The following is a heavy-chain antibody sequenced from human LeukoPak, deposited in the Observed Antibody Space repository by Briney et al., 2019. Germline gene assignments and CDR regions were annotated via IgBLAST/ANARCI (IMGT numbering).Heavy chain of an antibody. CDR3: ARDTVYDILTGYHPYYFDY. J-gene: IGHJ4*02. CDR2: INPNSGGT. V-gene: IGHV1-2*02. Sequence: ASVKVSCKASGYTFTGYYMHWVRQAPGQGLEWMGWINPNSGGTNYAQKFQGRVTMTRDTSISTAYMELSRLRSDDTAVYYCARDTVYDILTGYHPYYFDYWGQGTLVTVSS. D-gene: IGHD3-9*01. CDR1: GYTFTGYY.